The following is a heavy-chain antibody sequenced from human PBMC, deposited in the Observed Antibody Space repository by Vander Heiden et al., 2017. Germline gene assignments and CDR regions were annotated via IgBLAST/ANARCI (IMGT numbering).Heavy chain of an antibody. Sequence: EVQLVESGGGLVKPGGSLRLSWAVSGFTCMNAWLNWVRQAPGKGLEWVGRIKSKAEGGATDYAAPVKGRFTISRDDSENTVYLQMNSLKSEDTAVYYCTTGGSYSAFDIWGQGTMVTVSS. J-gene: IGHJ3*02. D-gene: IGHD1-26*01. CDR2: IKSKAEGGAT. V-gene: IGHV3-15*07. CDR3: TTGGSYSAFDI. CDR1: GFTCMNAW.